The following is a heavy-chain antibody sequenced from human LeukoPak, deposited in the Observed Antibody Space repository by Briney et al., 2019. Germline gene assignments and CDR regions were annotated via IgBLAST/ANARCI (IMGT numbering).Heavy chain of an antibody. CDR1: GFSFSDYY. J-gene: IGHJ2*01. D-gene: IGHD3-9*01. CDR3: ARGGGYDSGYPRYFDL. CDR2: ISCPGSKT. V-gene: IGHV3-11*01. Sequence: PGGSLRLSCAASGFSFSDYYMSWIRQSPGKGLEWVSWVSFISCPGSKTYYADSVKGRFTISRDNAKNSLYLQMNSLSAGDTAVYYCARGGGYDSGYPRYFDLWGRGTLVTVSS.